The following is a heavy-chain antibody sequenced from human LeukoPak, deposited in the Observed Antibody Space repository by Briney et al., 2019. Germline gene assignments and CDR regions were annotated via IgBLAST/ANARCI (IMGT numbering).Heavy chain of an antibody. CDR3: AELGITMIGGV. CDR1: GFTFSSYE. Sequence: GGSLRLSCAALGFTFSSYEMNWVRQAPGKGLEWVSYISSSGSTIYYADSVKGRFTISRDNAKNSLYLQMNSLRAEDTAVYYCAELGITMIGGVWGKGTTVTISS. J-gene: IGHJ6*04. CDR2: ISSSGSTI. V-gene: IGHV3-48*03. D-gene: IGHD3-10*02.